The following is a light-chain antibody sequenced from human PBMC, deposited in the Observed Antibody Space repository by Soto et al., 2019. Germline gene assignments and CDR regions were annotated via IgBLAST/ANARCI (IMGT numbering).Light chain of an antibody. J-gene: IGLJ1*01. V-gene: IGLV2-23*01. CDR2: EGS. Sequence: QSAPTQPASVSGSPGQSITISCTGTSSDVGSYNLVSWYQQHPGKAPKLMIYEGSKRPSGVSNRFSGSKSGNTASLTISGLQAEDEADYYCCSYAGSSTPYVFGTGTKV. CDR3: CSYAGSSTPYV. CDR1: SSDVGSYNL.